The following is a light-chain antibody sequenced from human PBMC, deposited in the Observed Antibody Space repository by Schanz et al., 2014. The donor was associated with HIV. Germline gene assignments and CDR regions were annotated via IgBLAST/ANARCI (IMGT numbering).Light chain of an antibody. CDR2: AGN. V-gene: IGLV1-44*01. CDR1: SSNIGINT. CDR3: ATWDDGLNGWV. Sequence: QSVLTQPPSASGTPGQRVTISCSGSSSNIGINTVNWYQHLPGTAPKLLIYAGNQRASGVPDRLSGSGSGTSASLAISGLQSEDEAVYYCATWDDGLNGWVFGGGTKLTVL. J-gene: IGLJ3*02.